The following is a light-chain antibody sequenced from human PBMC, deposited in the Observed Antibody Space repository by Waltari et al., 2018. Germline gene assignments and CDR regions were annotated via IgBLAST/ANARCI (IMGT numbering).Light chain of an antibody. CDR1: QGVTTW. J-gene: IGKJ2*01. CDR3: QQAHTFPYT. V-gene: IGKV1-12*01. Sequence: DIQMTQSPSSVSASVGDRVTITCRASQGVTTWLAWYQQKPGKATKLLIYAASRLQSGVPSRFTGTGSGTDFTLTISSLQPEDFATYYCQQAHTFPYTFGQGTKLEIK. CDR2: AAS.